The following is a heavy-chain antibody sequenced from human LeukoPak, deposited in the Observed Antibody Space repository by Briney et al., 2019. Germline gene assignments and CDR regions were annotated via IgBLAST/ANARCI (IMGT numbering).Heavy chain of an antibody. CDR3: AKESAYQFDY. CDR2: ISSNKDST. CDR1: GFTFSSYA. Sequence: GGSLRLSCSASGFTFSSYAMHWVRQSPGKGLEYVSAISSNKDSTYYADSVKGRFTISRDNSKNTVDLQMNSLRAEDTAVYYCAKESAYQFDYWGQGILVTVSS. V-gene: IGHV3-64*04. J-gene: IGHJ4*02.